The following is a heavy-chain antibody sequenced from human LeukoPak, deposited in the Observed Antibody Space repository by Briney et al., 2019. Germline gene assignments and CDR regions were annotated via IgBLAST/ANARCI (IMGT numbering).Heavy chain of an antibody. J-gene: IGHJ6*03. Sequence: PSETLSLTCTVSGGSISRISYYWGWIRQPPGKGLEWIGSIYYSGSTYYNPSLKSRVTISVDTSKNQFSLKLSSVTAADTAVYYCAGPYGSGGLNYYYYYMDVWGKGTTVTVSS. CDR1: GGSISRISYY. CDR3: AGPYGSGGLNYYYYYMDV. CDR2: IYYSGST. D-gene: IGHD3-10*01. V-gene: IGHV4-39*01.